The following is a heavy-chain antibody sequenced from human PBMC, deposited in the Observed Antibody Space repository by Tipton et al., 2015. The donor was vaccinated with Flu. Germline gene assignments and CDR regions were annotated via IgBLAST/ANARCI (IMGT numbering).Heavy chain of an antibody. CDR1: GYSISTGYY. J-gene: IGHJ4*02. CDR2: VSHSGNT. D-gene: IGHD3-10*01. Sequence: TLSLTCVASGYSISTGYYWGWIRQPPGKGLEWIGSVSHSGNTYYEPSLKSRVTISLDTFQNHFSLKLISVTAADTAVYYCSRSTYYYGSGTSDYWGQGTLVTVSS. V-gene: IGHV4-38-2*01. CDR3: SRSTYYYGSGTSDY.